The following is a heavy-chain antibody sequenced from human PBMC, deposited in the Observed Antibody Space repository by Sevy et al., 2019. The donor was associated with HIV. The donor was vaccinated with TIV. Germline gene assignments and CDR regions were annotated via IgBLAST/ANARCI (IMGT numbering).Heavy chain of an antibody. CDR2: ISYDGSNK. J-gene: IGHJ4*02. CDR3: ARDDYSNSHYFDY. CDR1: GFTFSSYA. Sequence: GGSLRLSCAASGFTFSSYAMHWVRQAPGKGLEWVAVISYDGSNKYYADSVKGRFTISRDNSKNTLYLQMNSLRAEDTAVYYCARDDYSNSHYFDYWGQRTLVTVSS. D-gene: IGHD4-4*01. V-gene: IGHV3-30-3*01.